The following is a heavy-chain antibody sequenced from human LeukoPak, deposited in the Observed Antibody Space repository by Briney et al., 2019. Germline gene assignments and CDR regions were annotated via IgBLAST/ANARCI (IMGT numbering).Heavy chain of an antibody. V-gene: IGHV3-30*18. D-gene: IGHD2-2*01. CDR3: AKEGVGCSTTSCWNNFDH. J-gene: IGHJ4*02. CDR1: GFTFSNYG. CDR2: LLSYDGSNK. Sequence: GGSLRLSCAASGFTFSNYGMHWVRQAPGKRLEWVAFLLSYDGSNKYYADSVKGRFTISRDNSKNTLYLQMNSLRAEDTAVYYCAKEGVGCSTTSCWNNFDHWGQGTLVTVSS.